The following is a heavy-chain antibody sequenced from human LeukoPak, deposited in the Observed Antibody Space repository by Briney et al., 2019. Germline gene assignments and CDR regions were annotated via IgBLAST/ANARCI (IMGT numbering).Heavy chain of an antibody. CDR1: GGSISSGSYY. D-gene: IGHD3-22*01. Sequence: SQTLSLTCTVSGGSISSGSYYWSWIRQPAGKGLEWIGRIYTSGSTNYNPSLKSRVTISVDTSKNQFSLKLSSVTAADTAVYYCASYGDSSGYSRIYYYYMDVWGKGTTVTVSS. CDR2: IYTSGST. J-gene: IGHJ6*03. CDR3: ASYGDSSGYSRIYYYYMDV. V-gene: IGHV4-61*02.